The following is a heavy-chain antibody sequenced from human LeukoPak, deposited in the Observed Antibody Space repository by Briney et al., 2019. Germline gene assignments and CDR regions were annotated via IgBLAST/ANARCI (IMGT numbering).Heavy chain of an antibody. J-gene: IGHJ4*02. D-gene: IGHD1-26*01. CDR3: AKDRRRGRGATFFGY. CDR2: ISYDGSNK. V-gene: IGHV3-30-3*01. CDR1: GFTFSSYA. Sequence: GGSLRLSCAASGFTFSSYAMHWVRQAPGKGLEWVAVISYDGSNKYYADSVKGRFTISRDNSKNTLYLQMNSLRAEDTAVYYCAKDRRRGRGATFFGYWGQGTLVTVSS.